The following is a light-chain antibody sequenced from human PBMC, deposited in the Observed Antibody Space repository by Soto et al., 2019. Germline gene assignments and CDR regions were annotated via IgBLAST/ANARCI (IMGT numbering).Light chain of an antibody. J-gene: IGKJ3*01. CDR1: QDIKTS. V-gene: IGKV1D-13*01. CDR2: GTF. CDR3: QHLNNYPPFT. Sequence: AIQLTQSPSSLSASVGDRVSITCRASQDIKTSLAGYQQKEGKAPKLLISGTFTLQSGVPSRFNGSGYGTDFTLTISRVQPEDFATYYCQHLNNYPPFTFGPGTKVDLE.